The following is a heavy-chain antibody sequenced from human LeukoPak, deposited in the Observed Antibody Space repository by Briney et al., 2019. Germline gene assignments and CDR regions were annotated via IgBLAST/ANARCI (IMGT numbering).Heavy chain of an antibody. Sequence: SVKVSCKASGGTFSSYAISWVRQAPGQGLEWMGGIIPIFGTANYAQKFQGRVTITTDESTSTAYMELSSLRSEDTAVNYCARDLTAMVTGAFDIWGQGTMVTVSS. D-gene: IGHD5-18*01. CDR2: IIPIFGTA. V-gene: IGHV1-69*05. J-gene: IGHJ3*02. CDR1: GGTFSSYA. CDR3: ARDLTAMVTGAFDI.